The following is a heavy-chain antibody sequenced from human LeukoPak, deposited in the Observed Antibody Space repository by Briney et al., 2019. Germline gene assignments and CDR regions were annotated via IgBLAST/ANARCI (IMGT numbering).Heavy chain of an antibody. CDR3: ARGNYDYVWGSYRYGPSFDY. CDR2: ISSSSSTI. D-gene: IGHD3-16*02. J-gene: IGHJ4*02. V-gene: IGHV3-48*04. Sequence: GGSLRLPCAASGFTFSSYSMNWVRQAPGKGLEWVSYISSSSSTIYYADSVKGRFTISRDNAKNSLYLQMNSLRAEDTAVYYCARGNYDYVWGSYRYGPSFDYWGQGTLVTVSS. CDR1: GFTFSSYS.